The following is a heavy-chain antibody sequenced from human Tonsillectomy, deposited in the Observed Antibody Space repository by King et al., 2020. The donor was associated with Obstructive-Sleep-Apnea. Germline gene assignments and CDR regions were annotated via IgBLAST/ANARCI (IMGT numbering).Heavy chain of an antibody. Sequence: QLQESGPGLVKPSETLSLTCTVSGGSISDYNWSWIRQPPGKGLEWIGYIYYSGSTNYNPSLKSRLTLSVHTSKNQFSLKLSSVTAADTAVYYCARVGVDYDILTGHNGHRDWFDPWGQGTLVTVSS. V-gene: IGHV4-59*01. CDR3: ARVGVDYDILTGHNGHRDWFDP. CDR2: IYYSGST. J-gene: IGHJ5*02. CDR1: GGSISDYN. D-gene: IGHD3-9*01.